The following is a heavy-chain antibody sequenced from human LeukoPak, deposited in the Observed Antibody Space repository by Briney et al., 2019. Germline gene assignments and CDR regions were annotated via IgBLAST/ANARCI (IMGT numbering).Heavy chain of an antibody. CDR3: ARVWVDTAMVFDY. Sequence: SETLSLTCTVSGGSISSYYWSWIRQPPEKGLEWIGYIYYSGSTNYNPSLKSRVTISVDTSKNQFSLKLSSVTAAGTAVYYCARVWVDTAMVFDYWGQGTLVTVSS. V-gene: IGHV4-59*01. CDR1: GGSISSYY. CDR2: IYYSGST. D-gene: IGHD5-18*01. J-gene: IGHJ4*02.